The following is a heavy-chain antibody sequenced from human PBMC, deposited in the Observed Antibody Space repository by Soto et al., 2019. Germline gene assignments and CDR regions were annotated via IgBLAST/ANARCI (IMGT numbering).Heavy chain of an antibody. CDR2: INHSGST. V-gene: IGHV4-34*01. CDR1: GGSFSGYY. J-gene: IGHJ4*02. CDR3: ARPEDLASATTGWTY. Sequence: SETLSLTCAVYGGSFSGYYWSWIRQPPGKGLEWIGEINHSGSTNYNPSLKSRVTISVDTSKNQFSLKLSSVTASDTAMYYCARPEDLASATTGWTYWGQGTLVTVSS. D-gene: IGHD1-26*01.